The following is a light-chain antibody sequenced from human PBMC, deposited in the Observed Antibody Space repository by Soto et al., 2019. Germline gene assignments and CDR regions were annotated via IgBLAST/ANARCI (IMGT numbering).Light chain of an antibody. CDR3: VQFSHFPRT. CDR2: QIS. V-gene: IGKV2-24*01. CDR1: QNLVHSDGNTY. Sequence: DIVLTQTPLSSPVTLGQPASISCRSSQNLVHSDGNTYLSWVQQRPGQPPRLLIYQISNRFSGVPDRFTGSGAGTDFTLTISRGEPEDVGIYSCVQFSHFPRTFGQGTTVEIK. J-gene: IGKJ1*01.